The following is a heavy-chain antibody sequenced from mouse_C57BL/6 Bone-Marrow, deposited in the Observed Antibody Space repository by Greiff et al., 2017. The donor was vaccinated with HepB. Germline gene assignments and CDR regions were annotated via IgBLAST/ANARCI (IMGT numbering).Heavy chain of an antibody. D-gene: IGHD3-2*02. J-gene: IGHJ2*01. CDR3: ARGYSSGYFDC. Sequence: EVQVVESGGGLVKPGGSLKLSCAASGFTFSSYAMSWVRQTPEKRLEWVATISDGGSYTYYPDNVKGRFTISRDNAKNNLYLQMSHLKSEDTAMYYCARGYSSGYFDCWGQGTTLTVSS. V-gene: IGHV5-4*01. CDR2: ISDGGSYT. CDR1: GFTFSSYA.